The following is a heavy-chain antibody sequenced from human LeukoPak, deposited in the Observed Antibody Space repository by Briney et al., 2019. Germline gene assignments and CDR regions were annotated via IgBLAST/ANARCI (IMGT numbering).Heavy chain of an antibody. V-gene: IGHV1-69*13. Sequence: ASVKVSCKASGGTFSSYAISWVRQAPGQGLEWMGGIIPIFGTANYAQKFQGRVTITADESTSTAYMELSSLRSEDTAVYYCAGGARHPYYMDVWGKGTTVTISS. CDR2: IIPIFGTA. D-gene: IGHD3-16*01. J-gene: IGHJ6*03. CDR1: GGTFSSYA. CDR3: AGGARHPYYMDV.